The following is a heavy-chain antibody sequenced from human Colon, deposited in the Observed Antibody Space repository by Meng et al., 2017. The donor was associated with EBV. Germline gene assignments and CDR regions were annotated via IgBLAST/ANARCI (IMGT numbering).Heavy chain of an antibody. V-gene: IGHV4-4*02. CDR2: IHYTGST. CDR1: VGFITSENW. D-gene: IGHD5-12*01. Sequence: QVQLQESGARLVKPSGXLPLNGXVSVGFITSENWWTWVRQPPGKGLEWIGEIHYTGSTNYNPSLKSRVTISIDNSKHQFSLNLTSLTAADTAVYFCAKINWRIDMEAIIKWFDPWGQGTLVTVSS. J-gene: IGHJ5*02. CDR3: AKINWRIDMEAIIKWFDP.